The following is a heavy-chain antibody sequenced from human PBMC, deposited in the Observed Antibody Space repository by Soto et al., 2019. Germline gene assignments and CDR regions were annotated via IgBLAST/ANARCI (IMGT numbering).Heavy chain of an antibody. Sequence: QVQLVQSGAEVKKTGSSVKVSCKASGGSFSSYTISWLRQAPGQGLEWMGRIVPMVGRTIYAQKLQGRVAISADKSTTTAYMDLSNLASEDTAMYYCALESGSDVFDIWGQGTLVTVSS. D-gene: IGHD3-10*01. CDR1: GGSFSSYT. V-gene: IGHV1-69*02. CDR3: ALESGSDVFDI. J-gene: IGHJ3*02. CDR2: IVPMVGRT.